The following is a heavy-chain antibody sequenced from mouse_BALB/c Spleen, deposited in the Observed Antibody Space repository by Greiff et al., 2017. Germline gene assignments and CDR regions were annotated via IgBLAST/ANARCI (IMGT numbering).Heavy chain of an antibody. D-gene: IGHD2-1*01. CDR1: GFSLTGYG. CDR2: IWGDGST. Sequence: VQGVESGPGLVAPSQSLSITCTVSGFSLTGYGVNWVRQPPGKGLEWLGMIWGDGSTDYNSALKSRLSISKDNSKSQVFLKMNSLQTDDTARYYCAREYGNYGWYFDVWGAGTTVTVSS. J-gene: IGHJ1*01. V-gene: IGHV2-6-7*01. CDR3: AREYGNYGWYFDV.